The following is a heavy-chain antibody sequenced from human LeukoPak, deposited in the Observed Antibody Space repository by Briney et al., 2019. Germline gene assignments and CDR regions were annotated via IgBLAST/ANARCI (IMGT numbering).Heavy chain of an antibody. CDR3: ARDQGYVDDY. Sequence: APVTVSYKPSRYTFTRYGLRWLRQAPAQGLEWMGWISAYNANTNYAQKLQGRVTMTTDTSTSTAYMELRSLRSDDTAVYYCARDQGYVDDYWGQGTLVTVSS. D-gene: IGHD2-2*01. J-gene: IGHJ4*02. CDR2: ISAYNANT. CDR1: RYTFTRYG. V-gene: IGHV1-18*01.